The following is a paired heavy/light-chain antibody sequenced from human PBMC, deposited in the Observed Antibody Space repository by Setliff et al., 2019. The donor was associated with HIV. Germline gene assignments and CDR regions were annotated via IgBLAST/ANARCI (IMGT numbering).Heavy chain of an antibody. CDR3: AKYDSSIDRKEAFDI. CDR2: LWYDGGNK. Sequence: QVQLMESGGGVVQPGGSLRLSCAASGFRFSDYDMHWIRQAPGKGLEWVAFLWYDGGNKYYTDSVKGRFTISRDNSKKMVYLQMESLRVDDTAVYYCAKYDSSIDRKEAFDIWGQGTMVTVSS. CDR1: GFRFSDYD. V-gene: IGHV3-30*02. D-gene: IGHD3-22*01. J-gene: IGHJ3*02.
Light chain of an antibody. Sequence: DIVMTQSPDSLAVSLGERATINCKSSQSVSHNSNNNKYLAWYQQKPGQPPKLLIYWASTRESGVPDRFSGSGSGTDFTLTISSLQAEDVAIYYCQQYYNTPPGITFGQGTRLEIK. J-gene: IGKJ5*01. CDR1: QSVSHNSNNNKY. CDR3: QQYYNTPPGIT. CDR2: WAS. V-gene: IGKV4-1*01.